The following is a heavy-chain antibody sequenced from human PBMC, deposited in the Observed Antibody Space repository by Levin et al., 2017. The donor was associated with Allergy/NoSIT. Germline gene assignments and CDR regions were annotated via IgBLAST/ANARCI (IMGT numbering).Heavy chain of an antibody. J-gene: IGHJ4*02. V-gene: IGHV3-21*01. Sequence: GGSLRLSCAASGFTFSSYSVTWVRQAPGKGLEWVSSISGNSFHIFYADSVTGRFTLSRDNAKNSLYLQMNSLRAEDTAVYYCARDLFDYWGQGTLVTVSS. CDR2: ISGNSFHI. CDR1: GFTFSSYS. CDR3: ARDLFDY.